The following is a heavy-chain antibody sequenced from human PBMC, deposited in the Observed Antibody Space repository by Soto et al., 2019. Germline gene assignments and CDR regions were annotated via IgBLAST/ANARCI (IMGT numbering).Heavy chain of an antibody. V-gene: IGHV3-9*01. J-gene: IGHJ4*02. CDR2: ISWNSGSI. CDR3: AKGGIPYYDFWSGYFPVFFDY. CDR1: GFTFDYYA. Sequence: GGSLRLSCAASGFTFDYYAMHWVRQAPGKGLEWVSGISWNSGSIGYADSVKGRFTISRDNAKNSLYLQMNSLRAEDTALYYCAKGGIPYYDFWSGYFPVFFDYWGQGTLVTVSS. D-gene: IGHD3-3*01.